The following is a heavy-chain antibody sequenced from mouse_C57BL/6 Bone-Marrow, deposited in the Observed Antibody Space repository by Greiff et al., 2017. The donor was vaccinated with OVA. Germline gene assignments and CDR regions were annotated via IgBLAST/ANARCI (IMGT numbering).Heavy chain of an antibody. D-gene: IGHD2-4*01. J-gene: IGHJ4*01. CDR3: ASRGDDDGGAMDY. CDR1: GYSITSGYY. Sequence: EVKLQESGPGLVKPSQSLSLTCSVTGYSITSGYYWNWIRQFPGNKLEWMGYISYDGSTNYNPSLKNRISLTRDTSTTQFFLKLNSVTTEDTAAEYCASRGDDDGGAMDYWGQGTSVTVSS. V-gene: IGHV3-6*01. CDR2: ISYDGST.